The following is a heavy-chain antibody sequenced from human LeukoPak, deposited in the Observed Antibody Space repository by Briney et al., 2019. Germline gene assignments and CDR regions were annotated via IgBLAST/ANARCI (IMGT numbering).Heavy chain of an antibody. CDR1: GGSISGYY. Sequence: TSETLSLTCTVSGGSISGYYWSWIRQPPGKGLEWIGEINHSGSTNYNPSLKSRVTISVDTSKNQFSLKLSSVTAADTAVYYCASYGGNSGWFDPWGQGTLVTVSS. CDR2: INHSGST. D-gene: IGHD4-17*01. V-gene: IGHV4-34*01. CDR3: ASYGGNSGWFDP. J-gene: IGHJ5*02.